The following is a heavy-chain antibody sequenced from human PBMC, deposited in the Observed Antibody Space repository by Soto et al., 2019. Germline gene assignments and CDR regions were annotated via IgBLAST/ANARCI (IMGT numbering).Heavy chain of an antibody. V-gene: IGHV1-69*13. CDR3: ARVGAKLSWVFDY. J-gene: IGHJ4*02. CDR1: GGTFSSYA. CDR2: IIPIFGTA. D-gene: IGHD1-26*01. Sequence: GASVKVSCKASGGTFSSYAISWVRQAPGQGLEWMGGIIPIFGTANYAQKFQGRVTITADESTSTAYMELSSLRSEDTAVYYCARVGAKLSWVFDYWGQGSLVTVSS.